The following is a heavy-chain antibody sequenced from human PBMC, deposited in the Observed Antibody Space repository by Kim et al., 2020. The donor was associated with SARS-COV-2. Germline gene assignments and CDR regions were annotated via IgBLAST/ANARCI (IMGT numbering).Heavy chain of an antibody. CDR1: GFTFSNYA. CDR3: VHPPSRYFLN. J-gene: IGHJ4*02. Sequence: GGSLRLSCAASGFTFSNYAMSWVLQAPGKGLEWVSAIDGGTFYADSVKGRFFISRDNPKKTLYLQLNDLRAEDTAVYYCVHPPSRYFLNWGQGTLVTVSS. CDR2: IDGGT. D-gene: IGHD3-9*01. V-gene: IGHV3-23*01.